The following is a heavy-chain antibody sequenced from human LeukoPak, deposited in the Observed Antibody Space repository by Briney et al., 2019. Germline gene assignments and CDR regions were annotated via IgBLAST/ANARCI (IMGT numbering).Heavy chain of an antibody. J-gene: IGHJ3*02. D-gene: IGHD1-7*01. CDR1: GFIFSRDS. CDR3: AKPYNWNYFGDDAFDI. Sequence: PGGSLRLSCEASGFIFSRDSMNWVRQAPGRGLEWISYISHDSGVRYYADSVRGRFTISRDNAKNSLHLQMHSLRAEDTAVYYCAKPYNWNYFGDDAFDIWGQGTMVTGSS. CDR2: ISHDSGVR. V-gene: IGHV3-48*01.